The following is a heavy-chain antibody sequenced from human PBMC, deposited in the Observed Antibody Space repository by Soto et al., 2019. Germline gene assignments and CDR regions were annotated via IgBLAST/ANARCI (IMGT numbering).Heavy chain of an antibody. V-gene: IGHV1-69*12. CDR3: ARDTRTTAMDYLYGMDV. CDR2: IIPIFGTA. Sequence: QVQLVQSGAEVKKPGSSVKVSCKASGGTFSSYAISWVRQAPGQGLEWMGGIIPIFGTANYAQKFQGRVTITAXXSXSXXYMELSSLRSEDTAVYYCARDTRTTAMDYLYGMDVWGQGTTVTVSS. D-gene: IGHD5-18*01. J-gene: IGHJ6*02. CDR1: GGTFSSYA.